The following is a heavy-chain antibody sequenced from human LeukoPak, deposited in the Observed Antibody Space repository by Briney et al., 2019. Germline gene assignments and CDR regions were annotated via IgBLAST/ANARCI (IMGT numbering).Heavy chain of an antibody. V-gene: IGHV6-1*01. Sequence: SRTLSLTCAISGDSVSSDSAAWNWIRQSQSRGLEWLGRTYYRSMWYYEYAESVKSRITINPDTSKNQFSLQLNSVTPEDTAVYYCARARSGSYPDLWGQETLVTVSS. CDR2: TYYRSMWYY. CDR3: ARARSGSYPDL. J-gene: IGHJ5*02. CDR1: GDSVSSDSAA. D-gene: IGHD1-26*01.